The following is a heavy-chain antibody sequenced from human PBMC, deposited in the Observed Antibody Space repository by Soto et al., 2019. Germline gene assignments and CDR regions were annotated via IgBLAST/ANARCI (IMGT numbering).Heavy chain of an antibody. CDR3: ASDLTGTPVY. J-gene: IGHJ4*02. V-gene: IGHV1-18*01. CDR1: GYTFTSYG. CDR2: ISAYNGNT. D-gene: IGHD3-9*01. Sequence: VKLVQSVAEVKKPGASVKVSCKASGYTFTSYGISWVRQAPGQGLEWMGWISAYNGNTNYAQKLQGRVTMTTDTNTSKAYMELRSMRSDDTAVYYCASDLTGTPVYWGQGTLVTGSS.